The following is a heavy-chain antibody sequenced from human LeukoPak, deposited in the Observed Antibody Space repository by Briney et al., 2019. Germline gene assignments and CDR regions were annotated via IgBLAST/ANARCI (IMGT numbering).Heavy chain of an antibody. V-gene: IGHV1-46*01. D-gene: IGHD3-16*02. Sequence: GASVKVSCKASGYTFTSYYMHWVRQAPGQGLEWMGIINPSGGSTSYAQKFQGRVTMTRDTSTSTVYMELSSLRSEDTAVYYCARDLIIWGNYRHFDYWGQGTLVTVSS. CDR1: GYTFTSYY. J-gene: IGHJ4*02. CDR3: ARDLIIWGNYRHFDY. CDR2: INPSGGST.